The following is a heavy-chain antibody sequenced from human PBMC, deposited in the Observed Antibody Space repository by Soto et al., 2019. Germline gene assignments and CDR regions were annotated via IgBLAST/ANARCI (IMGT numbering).Heavy chain of an antibody. CDR2: MNPNSANT. D-gene: IGHD1-1*01. CDR1: GYAFGDYD. J-gene: IGHJ5*02. Sequence: QVQLVQSGAEVQRPGASVKVSCRASGYAFGDYDISWVRQAPGQGLEWMGWMNPNSANTGYAEKFQGRVSMHRDRCISTVYMELSRLRPEDTAIYYCARMATYGTLNWFDPWGQGALVTVSS. V-gene: IGHV1-8*01. CDR3: ARMATYGTLNWFDP.